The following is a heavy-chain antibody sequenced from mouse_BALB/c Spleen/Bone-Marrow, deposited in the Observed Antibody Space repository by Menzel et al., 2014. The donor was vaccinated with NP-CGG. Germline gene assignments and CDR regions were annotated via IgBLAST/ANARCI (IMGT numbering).Heavy chain of an antibody. Sequence: DVMLVESGGGLVQPGGSLKLSCAASGFTFGNYAMPWVRQTPDKRLELVATINSNGGSTYYPDSVKGRFTISRDNARNTLYLQMSSLKSEDTAMYYCARVAYYNVYFDYWGQGTILTVSS. CDR1: GFTFGNYA. D-gene: IGHD2-12*01. J-gene: IGHJ2*01. V-gene: IGHV5-6-3*01. CDR2: INSNGGST. CDR3: ARVAYYNVYFDY.